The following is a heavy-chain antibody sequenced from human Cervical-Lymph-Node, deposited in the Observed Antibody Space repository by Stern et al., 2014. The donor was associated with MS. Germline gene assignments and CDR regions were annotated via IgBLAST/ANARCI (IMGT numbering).Heavy chain of an antibody. CDR2: INPSGGST. CDR1: GYTFTSYY. Sequence: QVQLVQSGAEVKKPGASVKVSCKASGYTFTSYYMHWGRQAPGQGLEWMGIINPSGGSTSYAQKFQGRVTMTRDTSTSTVYMELSSLRSEDTAVYYCAREGSSWYLDPWGQGTLVTVSS. J-gene: IGHJ5*02. D-gene: IGHD6-13*01. CDR3: AREGSSWYLDP. V-gene: IGHV1-46*01.